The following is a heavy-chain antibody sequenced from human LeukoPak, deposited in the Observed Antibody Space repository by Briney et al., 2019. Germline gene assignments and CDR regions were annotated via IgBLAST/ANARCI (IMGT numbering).Heavy chain of an antibody. CDR3: AKDTDDYGTSGFDY. D-gene: IGHD4-17*01. CDR2: ISWNSGSI. V-gene: IGHV3-9*01. J-gene: IGHJ4*02. Sequence: PGGSLRLSCAASGFTFDDYAMHWVRQAPGKGLEWVSGISWNSGSIGYADSVKGRFTISRDNAKNSLYLQMNSLRAEDTALYYCAKDTDDYGTSGFDYWGQGALVTVSS. CDR1: GFTFDDYA.